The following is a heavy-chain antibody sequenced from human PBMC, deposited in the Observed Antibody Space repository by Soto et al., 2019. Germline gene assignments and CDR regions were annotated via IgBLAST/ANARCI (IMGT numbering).Heavy chain of an antibody. CDR1: GYTFTGYY. CDR3: ARDGTGRWYAFEI. Sequence: GASVKVSCKASGYTFTGYYMHWVRQAPGQGLEWMGWINPNSGGTNYAQKFQGRVTMTRDTSISTAYMELSRLRSDDTAVYYCARDGTGRWYAFEIWGQGTMVTVSS. J-gene: IGHJ3*02. CDR2: INPNSGGT. D-gene: IGHD2-8*01. V-gene: IGHV1-2*02.